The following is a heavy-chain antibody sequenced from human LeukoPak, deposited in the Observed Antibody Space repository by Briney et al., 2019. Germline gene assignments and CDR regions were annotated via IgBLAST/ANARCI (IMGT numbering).Heavy chain of an antibody. CDR3: ARRVGAIDW. CDR1: GYSISSSYY. CDR2: IYYSGST. D-gene: IGHD1-26*01. J-gene: IGHJ4*02. V-gene: IGHV4-39*01. Sequence: PPETLSLTCTVSGYSISSSYYWGWIRQPPGKGLEWIGSIYYSGSTYYNPSLKSRVTISVDTSKNQFSLKLSSVTAADTAVYYCARRVGAIDWWGQGTLVTVSS.